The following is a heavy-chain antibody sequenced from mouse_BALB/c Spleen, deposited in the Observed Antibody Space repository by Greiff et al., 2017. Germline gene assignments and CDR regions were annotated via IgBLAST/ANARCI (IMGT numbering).Heavy chain of an antibody. CDR3: ARGEYY. CDR1: GYAFSSSW. J-gene: IGHJ4*01. V-gene: IGHV1-82*01. CDR2: IYPGDGDT. Sequence: QVQLKQSGPELVKPGASVKISCKASGYAFSSSWMNWVKQRPGQGLEWIGRIYPGDGDTNYNGKFKGKATLTADKSSSTAYMQLSSLTSVDSAVYFCARGEYYWGQGTSVTVSS.